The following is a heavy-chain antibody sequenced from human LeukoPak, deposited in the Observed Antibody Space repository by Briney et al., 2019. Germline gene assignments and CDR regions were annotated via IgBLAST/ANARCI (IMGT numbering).Heavy chain of an antibody. Sequence: SSETLSLTCTVSGGSISSYYWSWIRQPPGKGLEWIGYIYYSGSTNYNPSLKSRVTISVDTSKNQFSLKLSSVTAADTAVYYCARGGYSYGYYYYYYGMDVWGQGTTVTVSS. J-gene: IGHJ6*02. CDR2: IYYSGST. V-gene: IGHV4-59*01. CDR1: GGSISSYY. CDR3: ARGGYSYGYYYYYYGMDV. D-gene: IGHD5-18*01.